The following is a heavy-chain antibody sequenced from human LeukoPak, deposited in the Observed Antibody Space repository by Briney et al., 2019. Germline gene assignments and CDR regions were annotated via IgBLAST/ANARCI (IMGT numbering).Heavy chain of an antibody. Sequence: SETLSLTCTVSGGSISSDSYYWNWIRQPAGKGLEWIGRMLTSGSTNHNPSLKSRVTISVDTSKNQFSLKLTSVTAADTAVYYCASRDCSSTSCYRIDFDYWGQGTLVTVSS. V-gene: IGHV4-61*02. J-gene: IGHJ4*02. CDR2: MLTSGST. D-gene: IGHD2-2*01. CDR1: GGSISSDSYY. CDR3: ASRDCSSTSCYRIDFDY.